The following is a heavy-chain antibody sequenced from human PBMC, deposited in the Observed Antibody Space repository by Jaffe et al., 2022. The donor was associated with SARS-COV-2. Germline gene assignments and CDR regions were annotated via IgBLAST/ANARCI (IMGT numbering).Heavy chain of an antibody. J-gene: IGHJ1*01. D-gene: IGHD6-13*01. CDR2: INAGNGNT. CDR1: GYTFTSYA. V-gene: IGHV1-3*01. CDR3: ASLVPAAGTVTTEYFQH. Sequence: QVQLVQSGAEVKKPGASVKVSCKASGYTFTSYAMHWVRQAPGQRLEWMGWINAGNGNTKYSQKFQGRVTITRDTSASTAYMELSSLRSEDTAVYYCASLVPAAGTVTTEYFQHWGQGTLVTVSS.